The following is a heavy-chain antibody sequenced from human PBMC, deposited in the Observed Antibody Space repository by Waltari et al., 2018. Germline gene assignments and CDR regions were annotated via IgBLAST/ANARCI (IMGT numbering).Heavy chain of an antibody. J-gene: IGHJ3*02. V-gene: IGHV1-69*01. CDR2: IIPIFGTA. CDR3: ARENYYDSSGYYERNAFDI. Sequence: QVQLVQSGAEVKKPGSSVKVSCKASGGTFSSYAISWVRQAPGQGLEWMGGIIPIFGTANYAQKFQGRVTITADESTSTAYMELSSLRSEDTAVYYCARENYYDSSGYYERNAFDIWGQGTMVTVSS. D-gene: IGHD3-22*01. CDR1: GGTFSSYA.